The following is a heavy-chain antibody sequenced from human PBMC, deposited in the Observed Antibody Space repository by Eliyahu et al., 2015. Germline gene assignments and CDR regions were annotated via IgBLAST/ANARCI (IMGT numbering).Heavy chain of an antibody. V-gene: IGHV3-33*01. CDR2: IWYDGSNK. J-gene: IGHJ4*02. Sequence: QVQLVESGGGVVQPGRSLRLXCAASGFTFSSYGMHWVRQAPGKGLEWVAVIWYDGSNKYYADSVKGRFTISRDNSKNTLYLQMNSLRAEDTAVYYCARDLGSSWADYWGQGTLVTVSS. CDR1: GFTFSSYG. CDR3: ARDLGSSWADY. D-gene: IGHD6-13*01.